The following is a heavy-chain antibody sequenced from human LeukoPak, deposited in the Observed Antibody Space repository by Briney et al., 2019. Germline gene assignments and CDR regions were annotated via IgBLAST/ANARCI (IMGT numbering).Heavy chain of an antibody. CDR2: IYDRGPA. J-gene: IGHJ5*02. Sequence: SQTLSLTCTVSGGAIASGGYSWNWVRQSPGKGLEWIGCIYDRGPAYYNPSLKSRFTISVDRPKNQFFLNVTSLTAADTAVYYCARSRQASGLLSSWGQGTPVVVSS. CDR3: ARSRQASGLLSS. V-gene: IGHV4-30-2*06. D-gene: IGHD3-10*01. CDR1: GGAIASGGYS.